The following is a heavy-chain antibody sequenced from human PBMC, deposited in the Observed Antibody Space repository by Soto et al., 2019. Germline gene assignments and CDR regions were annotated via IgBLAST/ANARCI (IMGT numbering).Heavy chain of an antibody. D-gene: IGHD3-10*01. CDR3: AKAHLTGGEYYFDY. J-gene: IGHJ4*02. V-gene: IGHV3-43*02. CDR2: ISGDGGST. Sequence: GGSLRLSCAASGFTFDDYAMHWVRQAPGKGLEWVSLISGDGGSTYYVDSVKGRFTISRDNSKNSLYLQMNSLRTEDTALYYCAKAHLTGGEYYFDYWGQGTLVTVSS. CDR1: GFTFDDYA.